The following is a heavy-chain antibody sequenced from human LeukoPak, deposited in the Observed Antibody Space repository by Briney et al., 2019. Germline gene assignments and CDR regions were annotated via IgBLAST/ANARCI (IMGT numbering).Heavy chain of an antibody. Sequence: SQTLSLTCTVPGCSISSADYYWSWIPQPPGKGLEWIGYSFYSGSIYYNPSLKSRVTMSVDTSKNQFSLKLSSVTAADTAVYYCARGLLRLYFVYWGQGTLVTVSS. CDR3: ARGLLRLYFVY. J-gene: IGHJ4*02. CDR2: SFYSGSI. D-gene: IGHD3-22*01. CDR1: GCSISSADYY. V-gene: IGHV4-30-4*08.